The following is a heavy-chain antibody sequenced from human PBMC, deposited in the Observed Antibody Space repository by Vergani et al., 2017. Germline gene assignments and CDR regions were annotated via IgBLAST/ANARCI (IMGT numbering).Heavy chain of an antibody. V-gene: IGHV4-39*01. CDR2: IYYSEST. Sequence: QLQLQESCPGLVKPSETLSLTCTVSGGSISSSSYYWGWTRQPPGKGLEWIGSIYYSESTYYNPSLKRRGTISVDTSKNRFALRLSTVNAADTAVYYCAGHATVTTIDYWGQGTLVTVSS. CDR1: GGSISSSSYY. J-gene: IGHJ4*02. D-gene: IGHD4-17*01. CDR3: AGHATVTTIDY.